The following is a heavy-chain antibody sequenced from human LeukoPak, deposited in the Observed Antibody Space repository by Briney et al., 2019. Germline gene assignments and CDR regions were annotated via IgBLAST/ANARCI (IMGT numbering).Heavy chain of an antibody. Sequence: GASVKVSCKASGYTFTDYYMHWVRRAPGQGLEWMGWINPNSGYTNYAQKLQGRVTMTRDTSISTAYMELSRLTSDDTAVYYCARVYSSSWPNWFDPWGQGTLVIVSS. CDR2: INPNSGYT. J-gene: IGHJ5*02. V-gene: IGHV1-2*02. CDR3: ARVYSSSWPNWFDP. D-gene: IGHD6-13*01. CDR1: GYTFTDYY.